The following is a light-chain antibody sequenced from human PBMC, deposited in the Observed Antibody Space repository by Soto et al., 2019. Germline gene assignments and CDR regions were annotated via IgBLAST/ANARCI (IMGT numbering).Light chain of an antibody. CDR1: QSVSSTY. J-gene: IGKJ2*01. CDR3: QQYGSSPPT. Sequence: EIVLTQSPGTLSLSPGERATLSCRASQSVSSTYFAWYQQKPGQALRLLIYGAASRATGIPDRFSGSGSGTDFTLTIRRLEAEDFAGYYCQQYGSSPPTFGQGTKLEIK. CDR2: GAA. V-gene: IGKV3-20*01.